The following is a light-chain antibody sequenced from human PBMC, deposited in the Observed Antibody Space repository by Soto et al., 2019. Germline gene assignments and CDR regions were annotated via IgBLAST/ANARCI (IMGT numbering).Light chain of an antibody. V-gene: IGLV2-8*01. CDR2: EVS. Sequence: QSVLTQPPSASGSPGQSVTISCTGTSSDVGGYNYVSWYQQHPGKAPKVMIYEVSKRPSGVPDRFSGSKSGNTASLTVSGLQAEDEADYYCSSYAGSKNLLFGGGTELTVL. CDR1: SSDVGGYNY. J-gene: IGLJ2*01. CDR3: SSYAGSKNLL.